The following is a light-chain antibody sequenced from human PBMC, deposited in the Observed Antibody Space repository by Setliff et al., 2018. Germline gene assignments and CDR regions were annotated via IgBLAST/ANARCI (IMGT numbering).Light chain of an antibody. CDR3: LSYAGSSTYV. CDR2: DVS. J-gene: IGLJ1*01. CDR1: SSDVGGYNY. Sequence: QSALTQPASVSGSPGQSITISCTGTSSDVGGYNYVSWYQQHPGKAPKLMIYDVSYRPSGVSNRFSGSKSGNTASLTISGLQAEDEADYYCLSYAGSSTYVFGSGTKGTV. V-gene: IGLV2-14*03.